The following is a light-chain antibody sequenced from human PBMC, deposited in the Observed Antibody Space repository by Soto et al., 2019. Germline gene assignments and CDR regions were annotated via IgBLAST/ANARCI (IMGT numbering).Light chain of an antibody. V-gene: IGKV3-15*01. CDR1: QSVTNN. Sequence: EIVMTQSPATLSVSPGERATLSFRASQSVTNNLAGYQQKPGQARRLLIYFASTRATGIPARFSGSGSGTEFTLTISSLQSEDFALYYCQQYNNWPLTFGGGTKVETK. CDR3: QQYNNWPLT. CDR2: FAS. J-gene: IGKJ4*01.